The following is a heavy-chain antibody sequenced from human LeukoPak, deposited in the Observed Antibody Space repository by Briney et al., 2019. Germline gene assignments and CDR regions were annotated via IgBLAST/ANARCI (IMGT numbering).Heavy chain of an antibody. CDR1: GGSFSGYY. Sequence: SETLSLTCAVYGGSFSGYYWAWIRQPPGKGLEWIGEIHYSGATNYSPSLKSRVIISGDSSRNQFSLKLTSLTAADTAIYYCARGALIVYAFDIWGQGALVTVSS. CDR2: IHYSGAT. CDR3: ARGALIVYAFDI. D-gene: IGHD1-26*01. J-gene: IGHJ3*02. V-gene: IGHV4-34*01.